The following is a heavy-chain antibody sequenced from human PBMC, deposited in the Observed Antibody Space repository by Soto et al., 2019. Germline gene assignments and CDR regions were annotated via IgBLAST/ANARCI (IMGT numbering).Heavy chain of an antibody. Sequence: EVHLFESGGGLVQPGGSLRLSCGASGFTFSSHAMSWVRQAPGKGLEWVSAVSGSGGSTSYADSVKGRFTISRDNSKSTLYLQMNSLRAEDTAVYYCANGDCSGGTCYSLVYFDYWGQGTLVTVSS. D-gene: IGHD2-15*01. V-gene: IGHV3-23*01. CDR3: ANGDCSGGTCYSLVYFDY. J-gene: IGHJ4*02. CDR1: GFTFSSHA. CDR2: VSGSGGST.